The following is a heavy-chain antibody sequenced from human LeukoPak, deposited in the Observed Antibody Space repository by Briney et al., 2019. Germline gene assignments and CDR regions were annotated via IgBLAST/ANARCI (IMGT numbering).Heavy chain of an antibody. CDR1: GFTFSSYW. CDR3: SKVRVVFNWNYAYYFDY. D-gene: IGHD1-7*01. CDR2: IKQDGSEK. Sequence: GGSLRLSCAASGFTFSSYWMSWVRQAPGKGLEWVAIIKQDGSEKYYVDSVKGRFTISRDNSRNTLYLQMNSLRAEDTAVYYCSKVRVVFNWNYAYYFDYWGQGTLVTVSS. J-gene: IGHJ4*02. V-gene: IGHV3-7*01.